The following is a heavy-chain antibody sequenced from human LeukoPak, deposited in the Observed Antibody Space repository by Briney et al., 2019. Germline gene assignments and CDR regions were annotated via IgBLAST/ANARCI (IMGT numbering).Heavy chain of an antibody. CDR1: GYTFNDFY. V-gene: IGHV1-2*02. J-gene: IGHJ4*02. D-gene: IGHD1-1*01. Sequence: ASVTVSCKASGYTFNDFYVHWVRQAPGQGPEWRGWSNPKIAGTIYAQSVRRRVTMTRDTSITTAYLELSSLKSDATAVNYCPRSLPYHNRNPHIDHWGQGTLITVSS. CDR3: PRSLPYHNRNPHIDH. CDR2: SNPKIAGT.